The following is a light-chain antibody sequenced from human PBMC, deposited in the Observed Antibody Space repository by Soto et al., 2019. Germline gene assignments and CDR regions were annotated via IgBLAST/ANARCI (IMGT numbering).Light chain of an antibody. Sequence: QSVLTQPPSASGSPGQSVTISCTGTSSDVGGYNYVSWYQQHPGKAPRLMIYEVIKRPSGVPDRFSGSKSGDTASLTVSGLQAEDEADYYFSSYAGSNNLVFGGGTKVTFL. CDR2: EVI. CDR3: SSYAGSNNLV. V-gene: IGLV2-8*01. CDR1: SSDVGGYNY. J-gene: IGLJ2*01.